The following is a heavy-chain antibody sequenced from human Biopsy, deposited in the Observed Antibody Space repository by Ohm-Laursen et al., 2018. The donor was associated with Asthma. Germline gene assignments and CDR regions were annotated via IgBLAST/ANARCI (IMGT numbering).Heavy chain of an antibody. D-gene: IGHD4-17*01. Sequence: EASVKVSCKISGYSLTDLSMRWVRQAPGQGLEWMGGHDHEEGGTVNARRFQGRVTMTEDTSTDTAYMELSSLSSDDTAVYYCASDFPKDYVRYNFQFWGQGTLVTVSS. CDR2: HDHEEGGT. CDR3: ASDFPKDYVRYNFQF. V-gene: IGHV1-24*01. CDR1: GYSLTDLS. J-gene: IGHJ4*02.